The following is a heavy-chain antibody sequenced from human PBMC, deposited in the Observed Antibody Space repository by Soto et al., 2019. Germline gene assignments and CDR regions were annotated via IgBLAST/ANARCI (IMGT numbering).Heavy chain of an antibody. V-gene: IGHV1-18*01. CDR2: INTYNGNT. D-gene: IGHD3-16*01. CDR3: AMVDVYVTPSPQDV. Sequence: QVQLVQSGAAVKNPGASVKVSCKASGYTFTRYGIGWARQAPGQGLEWMGWINTYNGNTNYAQNVQGRVTLTTDTSTSTAYVELRSLRSNDTAIYYCAMVDVYVTPSPQDVWGQGTTVIVSS. CDR1: GYTFTRYG. J-gene: IGHJ6*02.